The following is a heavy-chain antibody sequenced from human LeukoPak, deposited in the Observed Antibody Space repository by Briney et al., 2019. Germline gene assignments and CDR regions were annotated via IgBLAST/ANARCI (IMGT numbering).Heavy chain of an antibody. CDR3: ARGRVTTLYYMDV. V-gene: IGHV4-4*07. Sequence: SETLSLTCTVSGGSISTYYWSWIRQPAGKGLEWIGRIYASGSTEYNPSLKSRVTMSVDTSKNQFSLKLSSVTAADTAVYYCARGRVTTLYYMDVWGKGTTVTVSS. J-gene: IGHJ6*03. D-gene: IGHD4-17*01. CDR1: GGSISTYY. CDR2: IYASGST.